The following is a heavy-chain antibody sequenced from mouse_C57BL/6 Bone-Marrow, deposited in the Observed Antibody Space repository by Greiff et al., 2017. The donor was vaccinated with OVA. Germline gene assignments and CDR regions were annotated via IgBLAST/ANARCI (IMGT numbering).Heavy chain of an antibody. J-gene: IGHJ2*01. CDR2: IDPSDSET. D-gene: IGHD1-1*01. CDR1: GYTFTSYW. Sequence: QVQLQQPGAELVRPGSSVKLSCKASGYTFTSYWMHWVKQRPIQGLEWIGNIDPSDSETHYNQKFKDKATLTVDKSSSTAYMQLSSLTSEDSAVYYCARYGGTNYFDYWGQGTTLTVSS. V-gene: IGHV1-52*01. CDR3: ARYGGTNYFDY.